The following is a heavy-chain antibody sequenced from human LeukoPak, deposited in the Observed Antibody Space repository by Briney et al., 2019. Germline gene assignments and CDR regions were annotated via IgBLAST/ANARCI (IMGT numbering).Heavy chain of an antibody. CDR2: INVEGDYI. CDR1: GFSVSGSW. CDR3: ARDLTGPYDH. V-gene: IGHV3-74*01. D-gene: IGHD3-22*01. Sequence: GGSLRLSCAASGFSVSGSWMHWVRQAPGKELVWVARINVEGDYIDYAESVRGRFTISRDSAKNTLYLQMNSVRAEDTAVYSCARDLTGPYDHWGQGTLVTVSS. J-gene: IGHJ4*02.